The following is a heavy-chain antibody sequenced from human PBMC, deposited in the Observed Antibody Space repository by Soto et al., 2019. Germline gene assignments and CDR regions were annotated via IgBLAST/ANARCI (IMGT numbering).Heavy chain of an antibody. Sequence: PSETLSLTCTVSGGSISSYYWSWIRQPPGKGLEWIGYIYYSGSTNYNPSLKSRVTISVDTSKNQFSLKLSSVTAADTAVYYCARVDVYYYGSGSYFVFDYWGQGTLVTVSS. J-gene: IGHJ4*02. D-gene: IGHD3-10*01. CDR1: GGSISSYY. V-gene: IGHV4-59*01. CDR2: IYYSGST. CDR3: ARVDVYYYGSGSYFVFDY.